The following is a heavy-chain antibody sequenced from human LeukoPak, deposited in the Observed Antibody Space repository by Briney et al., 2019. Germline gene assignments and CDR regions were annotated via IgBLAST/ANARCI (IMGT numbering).Heavy chain of an antibody. Sequence: GGSLRLSCAASGFTFDDYGMSWVRQAPGKGLEWVSGINWNGGSTGYADSVKGRFTISRDNAKNSLYLQMNSLRAEDTAVYYCARDSQSTVVRGDFDYWGQGTLATVSS. D-gene: IGHD4-23*01. CDR1: GFTFDDYG. V-gene: IGHV3-20*04. CDR2: INWNGGST. J-gene: IGHJ4*02. CDR3: ARDSQSTVVRGDFDY.